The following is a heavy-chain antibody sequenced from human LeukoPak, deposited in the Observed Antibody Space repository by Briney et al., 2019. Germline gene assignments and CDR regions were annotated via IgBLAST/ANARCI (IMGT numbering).Heavy chain of an antibody. CDR1: GGSISSFY. D-gene: IGHD3-10*01. CDR3: VRDRGSGTYDY. CDR2: IYTSGST. V-gene: IGHV4-4*07. J-gene: IGHJ4*02. Sequence: SETLSLACTVSGGSISSFYWSWIRQPAGKGLEWIGHIYTSGSTNYNPSLKGRVTMSVDTSKNQLSLKLSSVTAADTAVYYCVRDRGSGTYDYWGQGTLVTVSS.